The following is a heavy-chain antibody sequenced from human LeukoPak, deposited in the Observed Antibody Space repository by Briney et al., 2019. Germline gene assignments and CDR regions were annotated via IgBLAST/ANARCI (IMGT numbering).Heavy chain of an antibody. J-gene: IGHJ4*02. CDR1: GGSFSGYY. Sequence: SETLSLTCAVYGGSFSGYYWSWTRQPPGKGLEWIGEINHSGSTNYNPSLKSRVTISVDTSKNQFSLKLSSVTAADTAVYYCARGPDFYDFWSGYWDYWGQGTLVTVSS. CDR2: INHSGST. CDR3: ARGPDFYDFWSGYWDY. D-gene: IGHD3-3*01. V-gene: IGHV4-34*01.